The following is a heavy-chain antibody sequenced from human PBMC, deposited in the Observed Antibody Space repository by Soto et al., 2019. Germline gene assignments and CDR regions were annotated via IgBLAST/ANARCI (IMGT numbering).Heavy chain of an antibody. J-gene: IGHJ3*02. D-gene: IGHD2-15*01. CDR2: MNPNSGNT. Sequence: ASVKVSCKASGYTFTSYDINWVRQATGQGLEWMGWMNPNSGNTGYAQKFQGRVTMTRNTSISTAYMELSSLRSEDTAVYYCARGADDIVVVYDAFDIWGQGTMVTVSS. CDR3: ARGADDIVVVYDAFDI. CDR1: GYTFTSYD. V-gene: IGHV1-8*01.